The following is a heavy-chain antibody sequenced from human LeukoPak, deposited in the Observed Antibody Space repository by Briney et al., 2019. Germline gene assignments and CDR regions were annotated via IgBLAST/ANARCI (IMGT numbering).Heavy chain of an antibody. J-gene: IGHJ4*02. CDR1: GGSISSGGYY. V-gene: IGHV4-31*03. D-gene: IGHD6-25*01. CDR2: IYYSGST. Sequence: PSETLSLTCTVSGGSISSGGYYWSWIRQHPGKGLEWIGYIYYSGSTYYNPSLKSRVTISVDTSKNQFSLKPSSVTAADTAVYYCARDRTSAAGFDYWGQGTLVTVSS. CDR3: ARDRTSAAGFDY.